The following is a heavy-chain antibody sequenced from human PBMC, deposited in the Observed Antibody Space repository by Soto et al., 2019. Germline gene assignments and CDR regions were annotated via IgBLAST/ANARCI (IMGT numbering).Heavy chain of an antibody. CDR2: IKPDGTEK. V-gene: IGHV3-7*01. D-gene: IGHD3-22*01. Sequence: GGSLRLSCVISGFTFSNYWMTWVRQAPGKGLEWVANIKPDGTEKYYVDSVKGRFTISRDNAKNSLFLQMNSLRAEDTAVYYCARDPTYFYDSSGYYDYWGQGTLVTVSS. J-gene: IGHJ4*02. CDR3: ARDPTYFYDSSGYYDY. CDR1: GFTFSNYW.